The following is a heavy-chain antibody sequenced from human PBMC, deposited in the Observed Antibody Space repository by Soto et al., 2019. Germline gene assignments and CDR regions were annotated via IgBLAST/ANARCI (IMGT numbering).Heavy chain of an antibody. CDR3: ARLFGSSSAYYYDGMDV. Sequence: QLQLQESGPGLVKPSETLSLTCTVSGGSISSSSYYWGWIRQPPGKGPEWIGSIYYSGSTYYNPSLNSRVTISVDTYKNQFSLKLSSVTAADTAVYYCARLFGSSSAYYYDGMDVWGQGTPVTVS. CDR2: IYYSGST. V-gene: IGHV4-39*01. J-gene: IGHJ6*02. D-gene: IGHD6-6*01. CDR1: GGSISSSSYY.